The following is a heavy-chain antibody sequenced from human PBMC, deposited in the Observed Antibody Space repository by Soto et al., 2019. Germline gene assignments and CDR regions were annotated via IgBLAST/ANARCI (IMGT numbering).Heavy chain of an antibody. J-gene: IGHJ6*02. CDR1: GFTFSSYG. CDR3: ARGLDYYDSSGSRGDYYYYGMDV. D-gene: IGHD3-22*01. CDR2: IWYDGSNK. Sequence: QVQLVESGGGVVQPGRSLRLSCAASGFTFSSYGMHWVRQAPGKGLEWVAVIWYDGSNKYYADSVKGRFTISRDNSKNTLYLQMNSLRAEDTAVYYCARGLDYYDSSGSRGDYYYYGMDVWGQGTTVTVSS. V-gene: IGHV3-33*01.